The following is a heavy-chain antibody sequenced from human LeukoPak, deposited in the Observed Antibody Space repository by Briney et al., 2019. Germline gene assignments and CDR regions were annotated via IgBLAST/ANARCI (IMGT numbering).Heavy chain of an antibody. Sequence: GGSLRLSCAASRFSFSGYSMHWVRQAPGKGLEWVAVISHDGSSKNYADSVKGRFVVSRDNSKNTMFLQMNSLRDDDAAVYYCARDPHPPLRIQLWSGTLDIWGQGTMVTVSS. CDR1: RFSFSGYS. CDR3: ARDPHPPLRIQLWSGTLDI. J-gene: IGHJ3*02. CDR2: ISHDGSSK. V-gene: IGHV3-30*09. D-gene: IGHD3-10*02.